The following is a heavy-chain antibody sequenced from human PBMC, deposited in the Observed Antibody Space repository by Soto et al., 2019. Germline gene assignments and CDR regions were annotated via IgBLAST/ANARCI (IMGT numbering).Heavy chain of an antibody. D-gene: IGHD1-1*01. CDR1: GVSISSDNW. CDR3: AKEHYGVDV. CDR2: IYPSGTT. Sequence: QVQLQESGPGLVKPSETLSLTCAVSGVSISSDNWWNWVRQPPGKGLEWIGEIYPSGTTNYNPSLKSRLPISIDKSKNQFSLRLTSVTVADTAVYYCAKEHYGVDVWGQGTTVTVSS. V-gene: IGHV4-4*02. J-gene: IGHJ6*02.